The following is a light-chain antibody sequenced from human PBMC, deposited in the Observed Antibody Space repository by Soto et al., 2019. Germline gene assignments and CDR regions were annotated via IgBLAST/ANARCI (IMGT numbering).Light chain of an antibody. CDR2: EVS. Sequence: QSVLTQPASVSGSLGQSITISCTGTSSDIGGYKYVSWYQQHPGKAPKLIIFEVSNRPSGVSDRFSGSNSGNTASLTISGLQAEDEADYYCTSYSSSSTLVFGTGTKVTVL. V-gene: IGLV2-14*01. CDR3: TSYSSSSTLV. J-gene: IGLJ1*01. CDR1: SSDIGGYKY.